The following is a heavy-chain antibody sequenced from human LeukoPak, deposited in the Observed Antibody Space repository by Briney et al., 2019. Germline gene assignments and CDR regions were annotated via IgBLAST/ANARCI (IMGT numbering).Heavy chain of an antibody. J-gene: IGHJ4*02. CDR1: GGSISDSSYY. D-gene: IGHD2-2*01. V-gene: IGHV4-39*01. Sequence: ASETLSLTCTVSGGSISDSSYYWGWICQPPGKGLEWIGSIYYSGNTYYNPSLKSRVTISVDTSKNQFSLKLSSVTAADTAVYYCARKGYCSSTSCYNFDYWGQGTLVTVSS. CDR2: IYYSGNT. CDR3: ARKGYCSSTSCYNFDY.